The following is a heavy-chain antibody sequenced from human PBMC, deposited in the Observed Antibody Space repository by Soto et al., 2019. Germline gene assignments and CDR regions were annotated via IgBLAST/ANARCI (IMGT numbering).Heavy chain of an antibody. J-gene: IGHJ3*02. Sequence: APVKVSCKASGYTFTSYGISWVRQAPGQGLEWMGWISAYNGNTNYAQKPQGRVTMTTDTSTSTAYMELRSLRSDDTAVYYCASTSAVVHYDILIRGRLNAFDIRCTGPIVTV. V-gene: IGHV1-18*01. D-gene: IGHD3-9*01. CDR3: ASTSAVVHYDILIRGRLNAFDI. CDR1: GYTFTSYG. CDR2: ISAYNGNT.